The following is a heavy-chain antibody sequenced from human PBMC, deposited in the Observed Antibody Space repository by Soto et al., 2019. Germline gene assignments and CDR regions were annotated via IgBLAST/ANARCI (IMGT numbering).Heavy chain of an antibody. D-gene: IGHD3-16*01. CDR1: GFTFGRFT. J-gene: IGHJ4*02. CDR2: ISSSSAYI. CDR3: ARDGLTFGGD. Sequence: EVHLVEAGGGLVKPGESLTLSCAASGFTFGRFTFNWVRQAPGTGLEWVLSISSSSAYIYYAESVKGRFTISRDNARSTLYLQMNSLRLDDTAVYFCARDGLTFGGDWGQGTLVAVSS. V-gene: IGHV3-21*06.